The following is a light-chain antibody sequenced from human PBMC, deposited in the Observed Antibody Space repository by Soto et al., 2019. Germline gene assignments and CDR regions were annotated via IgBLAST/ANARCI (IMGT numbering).Light chain of an antibody. V-gene: IGLV1-51*01. CDR1: DSNTGNNF. J-gene: IGLJ1*01. CDR2: DTD. Sequence: QSLLTQPPSVSAASGQKVSISCSGSDSNTGNNFVSWYQQVPGAAPKLLIYDTDRRPSGIPDRFSGSKSGTSATLEISGLQTGDEADYFCGTWDRSLRIYVFGSGTKLTVL. CDR3: GTWDRSLRIYV.